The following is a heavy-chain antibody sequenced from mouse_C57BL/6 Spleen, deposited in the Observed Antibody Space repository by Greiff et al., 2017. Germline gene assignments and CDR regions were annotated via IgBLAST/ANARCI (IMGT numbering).Heavy chain of an antibody. CDR2: IDPSDSYT. CDR3: ANYGNYVPFAY. D-gene: IGHD2-1*01. V-gene: IGHV1-69*01. J-gene: IGHJ3*01. Sequence: QVQLQQPGAELVMPGASVKLSCKASGYTFTSYWMHWVKQRPGQGLEWIGEIDPSDSYTNYNQKFKGKSTLTVDKSSSTAYMQLSSLTSEDSAVYYCANYGNYVPFAYWGQGTLVTVSA. CDR1: GYTFTSYW.